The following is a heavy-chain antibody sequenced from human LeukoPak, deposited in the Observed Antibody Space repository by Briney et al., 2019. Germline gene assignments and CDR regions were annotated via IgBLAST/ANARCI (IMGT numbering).Heavy chain of an antibody. CDR3: VKLNWFDP. J-gene: IGHJ5*02. V-gene: IGHV3-23*01. CDR2: ISGSGGST. CDR1: GFTFSSYA. Sequence: GESLKISCAASGFTFSSYAMSWVRQAPGKGLECVSAISGSGGSTYYADSVKGRFTISRDNSKNTLYLQMSSLRAEDTAVYYCVKLNWFDPWGQGTLVTVSS.